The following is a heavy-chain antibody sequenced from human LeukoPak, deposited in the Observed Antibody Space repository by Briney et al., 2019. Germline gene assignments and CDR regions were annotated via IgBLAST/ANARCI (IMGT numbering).Heavy chain of an antibody. CDR3: ARDAWGYYDSSGYSFGSQYYMDV. J-gene: IGHJ6*03. D-gene: IGHD3-22*01. V-gene: IGHV3-23*01. CDR2: ISGGCHST. CDR1: GFTFSDHA. Sequence: PGGSLRLSCAASGFTFSDHAVTWVRQAPGKGLEWVSAISGGCHSTYYADSLRGRFTISRDNSKNTLSLQMNSLTAEDTAFYFCARDAWGYYDSSGYSFGSQYYMDVWGRGTTVTVSS.